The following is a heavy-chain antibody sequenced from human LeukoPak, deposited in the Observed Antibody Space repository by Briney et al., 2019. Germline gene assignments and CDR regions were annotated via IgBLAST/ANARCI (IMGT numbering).Heavy chain of an antibody. CDR2: IIPIFGTA. Sequence: GASVKVSCKASGGTFISYAISWVRQAPGQGLEWMGGIIPIFGTANYAQKFQGRVTITADESTSTAYMELSSLRSEDTAVYYCASGSIENWNQHHYYYGMDVWGQGTTVTVSS. CDR1: GGTFISYA. V-gene: IGHV1-69*13. D-gene: IGHD1-1*01. J-gene: IGHJ6*02. CDR3: ASGSIENWNQHHYYYGMDV.